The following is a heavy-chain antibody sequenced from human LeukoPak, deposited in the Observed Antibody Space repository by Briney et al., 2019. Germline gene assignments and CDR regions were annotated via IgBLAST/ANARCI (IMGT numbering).Heavy chain of an antibody. CDR1: GFTFSSYS. J-gene: IGHJ4*02. CDR2: ISDSSTYI. CDR3: ATDRYYYDSSGHYAFDY. D-gene: IGHD3-22*01. Sequence: GGSLRLSCVASGFTFSSYSLNWVRQAQGKGPEWVSSISDSSTYIYDADSVKGRFTISRDNAKNSLYLQMNSLRAEDTAVYYCATDRYYYDSSGHYAFDYWGQGTLVTVSS. V-gene: IGHV3-21*01.